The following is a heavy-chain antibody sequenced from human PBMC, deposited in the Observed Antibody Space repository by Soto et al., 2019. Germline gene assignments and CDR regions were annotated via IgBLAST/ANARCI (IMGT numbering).Heavy chain of an antibody. Sequence: EVQLVESGGGLVMPEGSLRLSCAASGFTFSSFTMNWVRQAPGQGLEWVSSMNSRTNIYYADSMKGRFTIDREHARNTLSLKITGLRDENTAVYYCARVYTRECTSGNCWGDFDFWGRGTLVTVSS. CDR2: MNSRTNI. D-gene: IGHD2-15*01. CDR3: ARVYTRECTSGNCWGDFDF. V-gene: IGHV3-21*02. J-gene: IGHJ4*02. CDR1: GFTFSSFT.